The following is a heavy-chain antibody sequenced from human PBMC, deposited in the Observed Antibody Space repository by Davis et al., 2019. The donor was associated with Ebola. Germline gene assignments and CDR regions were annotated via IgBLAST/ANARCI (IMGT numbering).Heavy chain of an antibody. CDR2: INHSGST. V-gene: IGHV4-34*01. Sequence: PSETLSLTCAVYGGSFSGYYWSWIRQPPGKGLEWIGEINHSGSTNYNPSLKSRVTISVDTSKNQFSLKLSSVTAADTAVYYCARGVDSSGWYSSYYYYYMDVWGKGTTVTVSS. CDR1: GGSFSGYY. CDR3: ARGVDSSGWYSSYYYYYMDV. D-gene: IGHD6-19*01. J-gene: IGHJ6*03.